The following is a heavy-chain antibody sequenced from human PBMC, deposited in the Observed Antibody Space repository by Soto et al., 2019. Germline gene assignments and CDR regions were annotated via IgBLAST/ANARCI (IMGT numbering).Heavy chain of an antibody. D-gene: IGHD6-13*01. CDR2: INPNSGGT. Sequence: ASVKVSCKASGYTFTGYYMHWVRQAPGQGLEWMGWINPNSGGTNYAQKFQGWVTMTRDTSISTAYMELSRLRSDDTAVYYCAREDGVAAAYYYGMDVWGQGTTVTVSS. J-gene: IGHJ6*02. V-gene: IGHV1-2*04. CDR3: AREDGVAAAYYYGMDV. CDR1: GYTFTGYY.